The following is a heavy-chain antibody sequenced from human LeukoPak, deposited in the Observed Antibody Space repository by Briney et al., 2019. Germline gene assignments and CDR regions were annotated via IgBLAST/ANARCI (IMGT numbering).Heavy chain of an antibody. D-gene: IGHD2-2*01. J-gene: IGHJ3*02. CDR2: MNPNSGNT. V-gene: IGHV1-8*02. CDR3: ATRLIVVVPAAPSRAFDI. CDR1: GYTFTGYF. Sequence: ASVKVSCKASGYTFTGYFIHWVRQAPGQGLEWMGWMNPNSGNTGYAQKFQGKVTMTRNTSISTAYMELSSLRSEDTAVYYCATRLIVVVPAAPSRAFDIWGQGTMVTVSS.